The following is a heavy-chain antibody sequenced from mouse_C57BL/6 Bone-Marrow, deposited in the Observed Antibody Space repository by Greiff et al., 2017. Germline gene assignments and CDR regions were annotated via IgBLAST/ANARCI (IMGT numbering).Heavy chain of an antibody. CDR3: TPFITTVVEGY. CDR2: IDPETGGT. V-gene: IGHV1-15*01. D-gene: IGHD1-1*01. Sequence: VQLQQSGAELVRPGASVTLSCKASGYTFTDYEMHWVKQTPVHGLEWIGAIDPETGGTAYNQKFKGKAILTADKSSSTAYMELRSLTSEDSAVYYCTPFITTVVEGYWGQGTTLTVSS. CDR1: GYTFTDYE. J-gene: IGHJ2*01.